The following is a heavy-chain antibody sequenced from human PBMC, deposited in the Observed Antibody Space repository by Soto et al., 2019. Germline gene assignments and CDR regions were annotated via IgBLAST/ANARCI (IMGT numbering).Heavy chain of an antibody. D-gene: IGHD2-2*01. CDR2: ISGYNGNT. V-gene: IGHV1-18*01. CDR1: GYTFFNYG. CDR3: ARKASSSSWFDP. Sequence: GASVKVSCKASGYTFFNYGISWVRQAPGQGLEWMGWISGYNGNTNYAQKFQARVTMTTDTSTTTAYMELRSLRSDDAALYYCARKASSSSWFDPWGQGTLVTVSS. J-gene: IGHJ5*02.